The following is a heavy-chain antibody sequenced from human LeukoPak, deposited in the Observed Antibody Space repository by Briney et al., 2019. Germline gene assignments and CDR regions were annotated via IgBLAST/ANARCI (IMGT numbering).Heavy chain of an antibody. CDR1: GGSISSYY. D-gene: IGHD6-6*01. J-gene: IGHJ5*02. CDR2: IYYSGST. V-gene: IGHV4-59*08. Sequence: SETLSLTCTVSGGSISSYYWSWIRQPPGTGLDWIGYIYYSGSTNYNPSLTSRITISVDTSKNQFSLKLSSVTAADTAVYYCARSEQLGRMNWVDPWGQGILVTVSS. CDR3: ARSEQLGRMNWVDP.